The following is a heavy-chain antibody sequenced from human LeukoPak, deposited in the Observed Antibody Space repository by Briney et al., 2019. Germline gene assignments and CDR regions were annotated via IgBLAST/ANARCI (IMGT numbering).Heavy chain of an antibody. D-gene: IGHD3-10*01. CDR2: ISGSSGST. V-gene: IGHV3-23*01. J-gene: IGHJ5*02. CDR1: GFTFSSYA. CDR3: AKDPRRPRGGRGYNWIDP. Sequence: GGSLRLSCAASGFTFSSYAMSWVRQAPGKGLEWVSAISGSSGSTYCADSVKGRFTISRDNSKNTLYLQMNSLRAEDTAVYYCAKDPRRPRGGRGYNWIDPWGQGTLVTVSS.